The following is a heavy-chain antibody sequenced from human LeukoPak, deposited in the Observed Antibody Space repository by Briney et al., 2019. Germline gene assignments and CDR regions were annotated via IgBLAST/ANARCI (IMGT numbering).Heavy chain of an antibody. CDR1: GGTLSSYA. D-gene: IGHD3-16*01. CDR2: FIPFFDAT. Sequence: GASVTVSCKASGGTLSSYAVSWVRQAPGQGLEWMGGFIPFFDATVYAQKFQGGVTITTDDSTSTAYMELRSLRSEDTAVYHCALGSAENWFDPWGRGTLVIVSS. CDR3: ALGSAENWFDP. J-gene: IGHJ5*02. V-gene: IGHV1-69*05.